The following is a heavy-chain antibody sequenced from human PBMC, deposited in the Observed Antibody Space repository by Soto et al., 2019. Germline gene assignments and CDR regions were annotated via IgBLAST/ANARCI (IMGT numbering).Heavy chain of an antibody. J-gene: IGHJ4*02. CDR1: GFSLSTRGVG. CDR2: IYWDDDK. V-gene: IGHV2-5*02. CDR3: AHIIVLVPAAYFDY. Sequence: QITLKESGPTLVKPTQTLTLTCTFSGFSLSTRGVGVGWIRQPPGKALEWLALIYWDDDKRYSPSLKSRLTSAKDTSKNQVVLTMTYMDPVDTATYYCAHIIVLVPAAYFDYWGQGTLVTVSS. D-gene: IGHD2-2*01.